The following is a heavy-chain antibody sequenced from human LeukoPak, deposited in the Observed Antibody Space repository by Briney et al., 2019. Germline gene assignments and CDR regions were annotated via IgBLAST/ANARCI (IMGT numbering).Heavy chain of an antibody. V-gene: IGHV4-30-4*08. D-gene: IGHD6-13*01. CDR3: ARAPPATAGLSWFDY. Sequence: KSSETLSLTCTVSGGSISSGDYYWSWIRQPPGKGLEWIGYIYYSGGTYYNPSFKSRVTISVDTSKNQFSLKLSSVTAADTAVYYCARAPPATAGLSWFDYWGQGTLVTVSS. J-gene: IGHJ4*02. CDR1: GGSISSGDYY. CDR2: IYYSGGT.